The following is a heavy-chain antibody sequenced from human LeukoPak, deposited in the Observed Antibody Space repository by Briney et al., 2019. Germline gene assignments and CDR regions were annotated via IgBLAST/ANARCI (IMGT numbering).Heavy chain of an antibody. J-gene: IGHJ6*03. V-gene: IGHV4-34*01. Sequence: SETLSLTCAVYGGSFSGYYWSWIRQPPGKGLEWIGEINHSGSTNYNPSLKSRVTISVDTSKNQFSLKLSSVTAADTAVYYCARGWRYCSSTSCYGNYYYYYMTSGAKGPRSPSP. D-gene: IGHD2-2*01. CDR2: INHSGST. CDR3: ARGWRYCSSTSCYGNYYYYYMTS. CDR1: GGSFSGYY.